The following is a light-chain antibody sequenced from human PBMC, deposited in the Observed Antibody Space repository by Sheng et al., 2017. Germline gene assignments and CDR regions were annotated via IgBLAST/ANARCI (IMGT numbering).Light chain of an antibody. V-gene: IGKV3-15*01. CDR2: GAS. Sequence: EIVMTQSPATLSVSPGERATLSCRASQSVSGNLAWYQQKPGQAPRLLIYGASTRATGIPARFSGSGSGTDFTLTINSLQAEDVAVYSCQQYFTTPFTFGPGTKVDVK. CDR3: QQYFTTPFT. CDR1: QSVSGN. J-gene: IGKJ3*01.